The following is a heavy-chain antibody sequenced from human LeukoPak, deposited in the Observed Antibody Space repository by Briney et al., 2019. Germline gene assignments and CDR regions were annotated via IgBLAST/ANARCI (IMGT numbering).Heavy chain of an antibody. D-gene: IGHD6-19*01. CDR3: ARAEEQWLGGYDAFDI. J-gene: IGHJ3*02. CDR2: IYTSGST. V-gene: IGHV4-4*07. Sequence: SETLSLTCTVSGGSISSYYWSWIRQPAGKGLEWIGRIYTSGSTNYNPSLKSRVTMSVDTSKNQFSLKLSSVTAADTAVYYCARAEEQWLGGYDAFDIWGQGTMVTVSS. CDR1: GGSISSYY.